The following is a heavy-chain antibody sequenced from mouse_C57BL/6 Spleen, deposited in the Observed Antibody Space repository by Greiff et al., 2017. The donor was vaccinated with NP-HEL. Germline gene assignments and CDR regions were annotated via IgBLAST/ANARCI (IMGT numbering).Heavy chain of an antibody. V-gene: IGHV5-9*01. CDR3: ARHRTAWFAY. D-gene: IGHD3-3*01. CDR2: ISGGGGNT. Sequence: EVQGVESGGGLVKPGGSLKLSCAASGFTFSSYTMSWVRQTPEKRLEWVATISGGGGNTYYPDSVKGRFTISRDNAKNTLYLQMSSLRSEYTALYYCARHRTAWFAYWGQGTLVTVSA. CDR1: GFTFSSYT. J-gene: IGHJ3*01.